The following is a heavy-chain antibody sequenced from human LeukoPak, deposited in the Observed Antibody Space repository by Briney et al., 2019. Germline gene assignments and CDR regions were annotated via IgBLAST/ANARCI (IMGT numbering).Heavy chain of an antibody. Sequence: SETLSLTCTVSGGSISSYYWSWIRQPPGKGLEWIGYIYYSGSTNYNPSLKSRVTISVDTSKNQFSLKLSSVTAADTAVYYCARSTYSGSRIDIWGQGTMVTVSS. V-gene: IGHV4-59*01. CDR1: GGSISSYY. CDR2: IYYSGST. J-gene: IGHJ3*02. D-gene: IGHD1-26*01. CDR3: ARSTYSGSRIDI.